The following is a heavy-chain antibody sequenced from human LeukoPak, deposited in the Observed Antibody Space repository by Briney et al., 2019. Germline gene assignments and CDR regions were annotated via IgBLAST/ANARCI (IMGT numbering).Heavy chain of an antibody. V-gene: IGHV3-7*02. D-gene: IGHD3-3*01. CDR1: GFTFSTYW. J-gene: IGHJ6*02. Sequence: GGSLRLSCAASGFTFSTYWMTWVRQAPGKGLEWVANIKEDGSEKYYVDSVKGRFTISRDNAKNSLFLLMNSLRAEDTAVYYCARRTAIYNMDVWGQGTTVTVSS. CDR3: ARRTAIYNMDV. CDR2: IKEDGSEK.